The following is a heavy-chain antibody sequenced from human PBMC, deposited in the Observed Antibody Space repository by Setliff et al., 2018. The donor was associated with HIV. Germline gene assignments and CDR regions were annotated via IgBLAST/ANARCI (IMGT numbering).Heavy chain of an antibody. Sequence: LRLSCAASGFTFSDYDMSWVRQAPGKGLEYVSAISGSADSLHYADSVKGRFHISRDNSKNTLYLQMNSLRAEDTAVYYCAKDSTKLGWGSTSLKWGYWGQGTLVTVSS. D-gene: IGHD2-2*01. CDR3: AKDSTKLGWGSTSLKWGY. J-gene: IGHJ4*02. CDR1: GFTFSDYD. V-gene: IGHV3-23*01. CDR2: ISGSADSL.